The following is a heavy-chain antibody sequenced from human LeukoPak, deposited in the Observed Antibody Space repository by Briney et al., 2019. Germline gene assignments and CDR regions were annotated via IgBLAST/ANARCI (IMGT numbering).Heavy chain of an antibody. D-gene: IGHD5-18*01. CDR2: IIPIFGTA. CDR3: ARGPRGVQLWVNYYFDY. J-gene: IGHJ4*02. V-gene: IGHV1-69*13. Sequence: SVKVSCKVSGYTLTELSMHWVRQAPGKGLEWMGGIIPIFGTANYAQKFQGRVTITADESTSTAYMELSSLRSEDTAVYYCARGPRGVQLWVNYYFDYWGQGTLVTVSS. CDR1: GYTLTELS.